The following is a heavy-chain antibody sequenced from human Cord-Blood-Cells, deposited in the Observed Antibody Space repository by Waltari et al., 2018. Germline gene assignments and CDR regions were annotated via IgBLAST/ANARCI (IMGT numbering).Heavy chain of an antibody. CDR2: INPNSGGT. Sequence: QVQLVQSGAEVKKPGASVKVSCKASGYPFTGYYIHWVRQAPGQGLEWMGWINPNSGGTNYAQKFQGRVTMTRDTSISTAYMELSRLRSDDTAVYYCARVPYYDFWSGYYDYWGQGTLVTVSS. D-gene: IGHD3-3*01. V-gene: IGHV1-2*02. CDR3: ARVPYYDFWSGYYDY. J-gene: IGHJ4*02. CDR1: GYPFTGYY.